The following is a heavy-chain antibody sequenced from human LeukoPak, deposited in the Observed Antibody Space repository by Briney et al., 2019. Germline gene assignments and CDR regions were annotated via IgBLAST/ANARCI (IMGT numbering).Heavy chain of an antibody. V-gene: IGHV4-31*03. D-gene: IGHD3-22*01. J-gene: IGHJ4*02. CDR2: IYYSWIS. CDR3: ARAPSYYYDSSGYPHQGVYFDY. Sequence: SSETLSLTCTVSGGSISSCGYYWIWIRQHPGKGLEWIGYIYYSWISYYNPSLNSRVTISVDTSKNQFSLKLSSVTAADTAVYYCARAPSYYYDSSGYPHQGVYFDYWGQGNLVTVSS. CDR1: GGSISSCGYY.